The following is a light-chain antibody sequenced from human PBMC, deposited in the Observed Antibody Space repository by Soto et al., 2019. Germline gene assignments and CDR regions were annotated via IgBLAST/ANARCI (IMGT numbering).Light chain of an antibody. V-gene: IGLV2-14*01. CDR3: SSYTSSSTLACV. Sequence: QSVLTQPASVSGSPGQSITISCTGTSSDVCGYNYVSWYQQHPGKAPKLMIYDVSNRPSGVSNRFSGSKSGNTASLTISGLQAEDEADYYCSSYTSSSTLACVFGTGTKVTVL. CDR1: SSDVCGYNY. CDR2: DVS. J-gene: IGLJ1*01.